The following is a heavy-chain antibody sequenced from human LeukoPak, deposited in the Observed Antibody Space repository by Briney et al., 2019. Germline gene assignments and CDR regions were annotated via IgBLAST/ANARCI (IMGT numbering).Heavy chain of an antibody. J-gene: IGHJ4*02. CDR3: AREERVGATYYLDA. D-gene: IGHD1-26*01. CDR2: ITYDGKAQ. V-gene: IGHV3-30*04. CDR1: GFAFRTYS. Sequence: QPGGSLRLSCAASGFAFRTYSMHWVRQAPGKGLEGLAVITYDGKAQHYTDSVKGRFTVSRDNSKKTLYLQMISLRPEDTAFYYCAREERVGATYYLDACGRGTLVTVSS.